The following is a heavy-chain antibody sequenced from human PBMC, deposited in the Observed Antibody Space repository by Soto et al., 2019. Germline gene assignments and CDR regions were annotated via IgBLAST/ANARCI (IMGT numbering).Heavy chain of an antibody. CDR3: GRDYDFWSGYAHWFDP. Sequence: ASVKVSCKASGYTFTGYYMHWVRQAPGQGLEWMGWINPNSGGTNYAQKFQGWVTMTRDTSISTAYMELSRLRSDDTAVYYCGRDYDFWSGYAHWFDPWGQGTLVTVSS. CDR2: INPNSGGT. V-gene: IGHV1-2*04. CDR1: GYTFTGYY. D-gene: IGHD3-3*01. J-gene: IGHJ5*02.